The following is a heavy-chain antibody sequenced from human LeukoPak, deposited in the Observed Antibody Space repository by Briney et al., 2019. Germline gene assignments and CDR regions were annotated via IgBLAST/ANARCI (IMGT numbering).Heavy chain of an antibody. Sequence: SGPTLVKPTQTLTLTCTFSGFSLSTSGAGVGWIRQPPGKALEWLALIYWNDDKRYSPSLKSRLTITKDTSKNQVVLTMTNMDPVDTATYYCARMEGVNTMISYFDYWGQGTLVTVSS. CDR3: ARMEGVNTMISYFDY. D-gene: IGHD3-22*01. CDR2: IYWNDDK. CDR1: GFSLSTSGAG. J-gene: IGHJ4*02. V-gene: IGHV2-5*01.